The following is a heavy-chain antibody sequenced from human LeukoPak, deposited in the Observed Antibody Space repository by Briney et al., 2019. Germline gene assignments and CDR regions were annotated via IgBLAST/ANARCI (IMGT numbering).Heavy chain of an antibody. Sequence: SETLSLTCAVYGGSFSGDFWSWIRQSPGKGLEWIGEINHGGSTTYNPSLQSRVTISVDTSKNQFSLRLSSVTAADTAVYYCAREFYDGSGAFDYWGQGTLVTVSS. J-gene: IGHJ4*02. CDR1: GGSFSGDF. D-gene: IGHD3-10*01. V-gene: IGHV4-34*01. CDR3: AREFYDGSGAFDY. CDR2: INHGGST.